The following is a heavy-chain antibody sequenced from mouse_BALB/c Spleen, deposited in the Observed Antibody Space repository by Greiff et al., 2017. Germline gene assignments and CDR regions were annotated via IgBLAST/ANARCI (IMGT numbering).Heavy chain of an antibody. CDR1: GFTFSSYA. CDR3: ARLNPRYGNYVGYAMDY. D-gene: IGHD2-1*01. J-gene: IGHJ4*01. CDR2: ISSGGSYT. V-gene: IGHV5-9-1*01. Sequence: EVMLVESGGGLVKPGGSLKLSCAASGFTFSSYAMSWVRQTPEKRLEWVATISSGGSYTYYPDNVKGRFTITRDNTKNTLYLQMSSLTSEDTAMYYCARLNPRYGNYVGYAMDYWGQGTSVTVSS.